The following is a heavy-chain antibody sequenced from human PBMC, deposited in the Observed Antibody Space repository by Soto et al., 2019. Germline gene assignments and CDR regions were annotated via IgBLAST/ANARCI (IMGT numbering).Heavy chain of an antibody. J-gene: IGHJ5*02. CDR3: ARGFYNNWFDP. Sequence: ASVKVSCKASGYTLTSYYIQWARQAPGQGLEWMGIINPSAGSTTYAQKFQGRVTMTRDTSTNTAYMELSSLRSEDTAVYYCARGFYNNWFDPWGQGTLVTVSS. CDR2: INPSAGST. D-gene: IGHD4-4*01. CDR1: GYTLTSYY. V-gene: IGHV1-46*01.